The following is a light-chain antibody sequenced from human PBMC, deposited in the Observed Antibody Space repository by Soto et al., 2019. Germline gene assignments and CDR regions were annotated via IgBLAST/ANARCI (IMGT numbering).Light chain of an antibody. Sequence: DIQMTQSPSSLSASVGDRVTITCRASQSISSSLNWYQQKPGTAPNLLIYAASSLQSGVPSRFSGSAPGTDFTLTISSLQPEDFATYYCQQSYSAPSTFGQGTRLEIK. V-gene: IGKV1-39*01. CDR3: QQSYSAPST. CDR2: AAS. J-gene: IGKJ5*01. CDR1: QSISSS.